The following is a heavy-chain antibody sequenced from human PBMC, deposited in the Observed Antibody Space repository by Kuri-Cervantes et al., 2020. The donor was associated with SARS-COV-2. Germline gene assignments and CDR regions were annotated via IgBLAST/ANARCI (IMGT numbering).Heavy chain of an antibody. CDR1: GGTFSSYA. J-gene: IGHJ4*02. CDR3: ARLASSRGTREFDY. D-gene: IGHD2-8*01. Sequence: SVKVSCKASGGTFSSYAISWVRQAPGQGLEWMGGIIPIFGTANYAQKFQGRVTITADGSTSTAYMELSSLRSEDTAVYYCARLASSRGTREFDYWGQGTLVTVSS. V-gene: IGHV1-69*13. CDR2: IIPIFGTA.